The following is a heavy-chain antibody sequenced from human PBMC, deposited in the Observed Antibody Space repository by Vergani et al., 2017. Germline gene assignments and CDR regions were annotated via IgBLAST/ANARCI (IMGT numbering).Heavy chain of an antibody. CDR1: GGSISSGGYY. J-gene: IGHJ6*02. CDR3: AREGGSGSFAAYYYYGMDV. CDR2: IYYSGST. D-gene: IGHD3-10*01. Sequence: QVQLQESGPGLVKPSQTLSLTCTVSGGSISSGGYYWSWIRQHPGKGLEWIGYIYYSGSTYYNPSLKSRVTISVDTSKNQFSLKLSSVTAADTAVYYCAREGGSGSFAAYYYYGMDVWGQGTTVTVSS. V-gene: IGHV4-31*03.